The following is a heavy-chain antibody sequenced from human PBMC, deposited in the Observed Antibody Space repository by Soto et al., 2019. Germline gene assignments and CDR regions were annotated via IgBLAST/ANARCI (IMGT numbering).Heavy chain of an antibody. CDR2: IYYSGST. V-gene: IGHV4-31*03. CDR3: ARDRRGEEQSVNLLVP. J-gene: IGHJ5*02. CDR1: GGSISSGGYY. Sequence: SETLSLTCTVSGGSISSGGYYWSWIRQHPGKGLEWIGYIYYSGSTYYNPSLKSRVTISVDTSKNQFSLKLSSVTAADTAVYFCARDRRGEEQSVNLLVPWGQGVLVTVSS. D-gene: IGHD3-16*01.